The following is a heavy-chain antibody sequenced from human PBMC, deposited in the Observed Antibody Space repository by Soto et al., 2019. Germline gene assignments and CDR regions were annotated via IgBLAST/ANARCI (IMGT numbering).Heavy chain of an antibody. Sequence: EVQLLESGGGLVQPGGSLRLSCAASGFTFSRYAMSWVRQAPGKGLEWVSAISGSGGSTYYADSVKGRFTISRDNSKNTLYLKINRLRAEYTDVYYCAKGHYGDYSFDYWGQGTLVTVSS. CDR2: ISGSGGST. V-gene: IGHV3-23*01. CDR3: AKGHYGDYSFDY. D-gene: IGHD4-17*01. CDR1: GFTFSRYA. J-gene: IGHJ4*02.